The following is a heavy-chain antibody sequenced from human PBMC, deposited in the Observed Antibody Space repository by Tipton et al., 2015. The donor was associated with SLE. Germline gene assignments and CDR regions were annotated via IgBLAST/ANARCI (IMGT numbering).Heavy chain of an antibody. CDR2: ISAYNGNT. J-gene: IGHJ4*02. CDR1: GYTFTSYG. D-gene: IGHD3-22*01. CDR3: ARGSPYYYDSSGYYYSDY. V-gene: IGHV1-18*01. Sequence: QLVQSGAEVKKPGASVKVSCKASGYTFTSYGISWVRQAPGQGLEWMGWISAYNGNTNYAQKLQGRVTMTTDTSTSTAYMELRSLRSDDTAVYYCARGSPYYYDSSGYYYSDYWGQGTLVTVSS.